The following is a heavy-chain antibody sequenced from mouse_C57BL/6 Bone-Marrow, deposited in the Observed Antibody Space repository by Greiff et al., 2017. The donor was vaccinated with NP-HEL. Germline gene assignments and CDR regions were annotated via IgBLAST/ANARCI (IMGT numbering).Heavy chain of an antibody. J-gene: IGHJ3*01. V-gene: IGHV1-64*01. CDR2: IHPNSGST. CDR1: GYTFTSYW. Sequence: QVQLQQPGAELVKPGASVKLSCKASGYTFTSYWMHWVKQRPGQGLEWIGMIHPNSGSTNYNEKFKSKATLTVDKSSSTAYMQLSSRTSDDSAVYYCARFDGYFHAYWGQGTLVTVSA. D-gene: IGHD2-3*01. CDR3: ARFDGYFHAY.